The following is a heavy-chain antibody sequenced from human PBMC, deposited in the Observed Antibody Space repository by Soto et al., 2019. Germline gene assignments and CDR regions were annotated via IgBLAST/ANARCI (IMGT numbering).Heavy chain of an antibody. CDR2: IYRGGGT. D-gene: IGHD6-13*01. Sequence: LTCTVSGGSISVHTYYWNWIRQPAGKGLEWIGRIYRGGGTNYNPSLKSRVTMSVDTSKNQFSLKLSSVTAADTAVYYCARGAASGAGYVMYGWGQGSSVTLSS. CDR3: ARGAASGAGYVMYG. CDR1: GGSISVHTYY. V-gene: IGHV4-61*02. J-gene: IGHJ6*02.